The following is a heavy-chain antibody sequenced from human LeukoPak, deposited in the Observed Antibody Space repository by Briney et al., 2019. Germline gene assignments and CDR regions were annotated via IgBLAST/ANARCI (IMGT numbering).Heavy chain of an antibody. CDR3: ARVGSTSVNRGDDY. CDR1: GYSISSGYY. J-gene: IGHJ4*02. D-gene: IGHD2-2*01. V-gene: IGHV4-38-2*02. Sequence: PSETLSLTCTVSGYSISSGYYWGWIRPPPGKGLEWIGSIYHSGSTYYNPSLKSRVTISVDTSKNQFSLKLSSVTAADTAVYYCARVGSTSVNRGDDYWGQGTLVTVSS. CDR2: IYHSGST.